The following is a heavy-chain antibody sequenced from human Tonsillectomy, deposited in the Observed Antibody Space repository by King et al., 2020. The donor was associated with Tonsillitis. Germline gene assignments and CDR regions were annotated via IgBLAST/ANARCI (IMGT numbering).Heavy chain of an antibody. CDR1: GDTFTGHF. J-gene: IGHJ1*01. Sequence: AQLVQSGAELRKPGASVTVSCRTSGDTFTGHFVHWVRQAPGQGLEWMGWINPNSGDTNYAQNFQGRVTSSGDVSSTTAYMGLSSLRPDDTAVYYCATNAIASDSSAYRDFRHWGQGTLVTVSS. CDR3: ATNAIASDSSAYRDFRH. V-gene: IGHV1-2*02. D-gene: IGHD3-22*01. CDR2: INPNSGDT.